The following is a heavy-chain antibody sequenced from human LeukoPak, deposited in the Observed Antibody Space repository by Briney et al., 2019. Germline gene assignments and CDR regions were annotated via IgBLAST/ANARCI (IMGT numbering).Heavy chain of an antibody. V-gene: IGHV3-23*01. CDR2: ITSISSAS. J-gene: IGHJ4*02. CDR3: VKDRPNYYGSNGHYYRQNGDY. CDR1: GFTFSIYA. Sequence: GGSLRLSCAASGFTFSIYAMSWVRQAPGKGLEWVSSITSISSASFYADSGKGRFTICRDNSRDTLYLKLTSLRAGDTAISDCVKDRPNYYGSNGHYYRQNGDYWGQGTLVAVSS. D-gene: IGHD3-22*01.